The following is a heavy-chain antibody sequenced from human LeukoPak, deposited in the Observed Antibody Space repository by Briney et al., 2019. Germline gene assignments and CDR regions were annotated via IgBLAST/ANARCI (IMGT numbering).Heavy chain of an antibody. CDR1: GGSISSYY. D-gene: IGHD3-3*01. J-gene: IGHJ6*02. Sequence: PSETLSLTCTVSGGSISSYYWSWIRQPPGKGLEWIGYIYYSGSTNYNPSLKSRVTISVDTSKNQFSLKLSSVTAADTAVYYCARGERGWSGYYNYYYYGMDVWGQGTTVTVSS. CDR2: IYYSGST. CDR3: ARGERGWSGYYNYYYYGMDV. V-gene: IGHV4-59*01.